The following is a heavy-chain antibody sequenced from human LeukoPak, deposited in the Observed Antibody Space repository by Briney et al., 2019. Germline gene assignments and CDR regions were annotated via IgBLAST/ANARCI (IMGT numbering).Heavy chain of an antibody. J-gene: IGHJ5*02. CDR1: AFTFSDYY. D-gene: IGHD3-10*01. Sequence: GGSLRLSCAASAFTFSDYYMHWVRHAPGKGLLWISHINGGGSRAGYADSVKGRFTISRDNAKNILYLQMNSLRAEDTAVYYCSRGTYPYSSDTWGQGALVTVSS. V-gene: IGHV3-74*01. CDR2: INGGGSRA. CDR3: SRGTYPYSSDT.